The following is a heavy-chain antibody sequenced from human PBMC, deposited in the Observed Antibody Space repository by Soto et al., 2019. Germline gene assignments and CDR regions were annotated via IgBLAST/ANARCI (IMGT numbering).Heavy chain of an antibody. CDR3: VRDNYFDD. CDR2: IKHDGSER. J-gene: IGHJ4*02. V-gene: IGHV3-7*01. Sequence: EEQLVESGGGLVQPGGSLRLSCAGSGLTFRNYWMGWVRQAPGKRLEWVANIKHDGSERSYADSVKGRFIISRDNAKNSLYLQMTSLGADDTAVYYCVRDNYFDDGGRGVLVIVSS. CDR1: GLTFRNYW.